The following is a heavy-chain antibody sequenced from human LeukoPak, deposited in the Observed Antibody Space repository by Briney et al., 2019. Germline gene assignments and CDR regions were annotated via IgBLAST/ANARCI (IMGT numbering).Heavy chain of an antibody. V-gene: IGHV3-30*03. CDR3: ARDYYFDY. J-gene: IGHJ4*02. Sequence: QPGRSLRLSCAASGFTFSSYGMHWVRQAPGKGLEWVAVISYDGSNKYYADSVKGRFTISRDNAKNSLYLQMNSLRAEDTAVYYCARDYYFDYWGQGTLVTVSS. CDR1: GFTFSSYG. CDR2: ISYDGSNK.